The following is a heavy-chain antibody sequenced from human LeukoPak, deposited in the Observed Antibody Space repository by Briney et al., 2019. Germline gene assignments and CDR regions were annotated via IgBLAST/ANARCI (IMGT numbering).Heavy chain of an antibody. CDR2: IQFDGSHI. V-gene: IGHV3-30*02. D-gene: IGHD2-2*01. CDR3: AKTSDQLLNSKLDY. Sequence: GGSLRLSCAASGFTFSSCGMHWVRQAPGKGLEWVAFIQFDGSHIFYTDSVRGRFTISRDNSKNTLYLQMSSLRAEDTAVFYCAKTSDQLLNSKLDYWGQGTLVTVSS. CDR1: GFTFSSCG. J-gene: IGHJ4*02.